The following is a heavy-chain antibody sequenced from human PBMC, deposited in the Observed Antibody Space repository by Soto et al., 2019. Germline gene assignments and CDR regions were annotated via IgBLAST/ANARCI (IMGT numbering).Heavy chain of an antibody. V-gene: IGHV3-48*03. CDR1: GFTFSSDE. J-gene: IGHJ5*02. CDR3: ATSWGVYCRSSSCYSPWFDP. D-gene: IGHD2-2*02. CDR2: ISSSGSNI. Sequence: VGSLRLSCAASGFTFSSDEMNWVSQAPGKGLEWVSSISSSGSNIYYADSVKGRFTISRDNAKNSLYLQMNRLRAEDTAVYYCATSWGVYCRSSSCYSPWFDPWGQGTQVTVSS.